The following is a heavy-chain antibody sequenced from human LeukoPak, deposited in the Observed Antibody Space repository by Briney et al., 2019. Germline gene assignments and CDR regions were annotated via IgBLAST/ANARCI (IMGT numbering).Heavy chain of an antibody. CDR3: AKDPLLWFGAQDY. CDR2: ISGSGGST. J-gene: IGHJ4*02. V-gene: IGHV3-23*01. CDR1: GFTFSNSA. D-gene: IGHD3-10*01. Sequence: GGSLRLSCAASGFTFSNSALSWVRQAPGKGLEWVSDISGSGGSTYYADSVKGRFTISRDNSKNTLYLQMNSLRAEDTAVYYCAKDPLLWFGAQDYWGQGTLVTVSS.